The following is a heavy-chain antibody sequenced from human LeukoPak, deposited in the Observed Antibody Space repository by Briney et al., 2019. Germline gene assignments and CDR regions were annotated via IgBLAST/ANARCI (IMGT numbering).Heavy chain of an antibody. Sequence: GASVKVSCKAYGYTFTDYYVHWVRQAPGQGLEWMGWIIPNNGGTHYAQKFQGRVTMTRDTSINTAYMDLSRLRPDDTAFYYCARGYVVTGTDYWGQGTLVTVSS. CDR3: ARGYVVTGTDY. CDR1: GYTFTDYY. D-gene: IGHD6-19*01. V-gene: IGHV1-2*02. J-gene: IGHJ4*02. CDR2: IIPNNGGT.